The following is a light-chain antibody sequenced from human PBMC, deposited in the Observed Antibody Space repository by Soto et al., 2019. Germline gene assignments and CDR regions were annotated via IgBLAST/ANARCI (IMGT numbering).Light chain of an antibody. J-gene: IGKJ5*01. V-gene: IGKV3-15*01. CDR2: DTS. CDR3: QQYNIWRSIT. CDR1: QRVRNN. Sequence: EIAATQSPATLSVSPGERVTLSCRASQRVRNNVSWYQQKPGQTPRVIIYDTSTRAADIPARFSGSGYGTYFTLTISSLQSEDFAVYYCQQYNIWRSITFGPGTRLEIK.